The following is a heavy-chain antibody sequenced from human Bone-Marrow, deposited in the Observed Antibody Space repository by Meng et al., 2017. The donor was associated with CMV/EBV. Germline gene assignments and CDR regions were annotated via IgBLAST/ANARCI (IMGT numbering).Heavy chain of an antibody. CDR1: GFTFSSYG. J-gene: IGHJ4*01. CDR3: VSELQFTYFDY. CDR2: MQYDGSNK. D-gene: IGHD5-24*01. V-gene: IGHV3-30*02. Sequence: GESLKISCAASGFTFSSYGMHWVRQAPGKGLEWVAFMQYDGSNKYYADSVKGRFTISRDNSKNTLYLQMNSLRAEDTAVYYCVSELQFTYFDYWGQGTLVTVSS.